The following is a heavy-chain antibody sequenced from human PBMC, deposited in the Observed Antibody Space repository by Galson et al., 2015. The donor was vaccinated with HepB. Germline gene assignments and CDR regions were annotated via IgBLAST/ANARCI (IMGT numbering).Heavy chain of an antibody. J-gene: IGHJ2*01. Sequence: LRLSCAASGFTFSSYSMNWVRQAPGKGLEWIGKINHGGSANYNPSLKSRVTISVDTSKNQFSLKLSSVTAADTAVYYCARGLNLGYFDLWGRGTLVSVSS. CDR2: INHGGSA. CDR1: GFTFSSYS. D-gene: IGHD1-20*01. V-gene: IGHV4-34*01. CDR3: ARGLNLGYFDL.